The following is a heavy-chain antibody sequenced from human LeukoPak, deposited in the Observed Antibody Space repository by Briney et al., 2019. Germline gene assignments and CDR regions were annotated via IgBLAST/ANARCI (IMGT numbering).Heavy chain of an antibody. CDR3: ARVFSYPLRAPFDP. D-gene: IGHD3-3*01. J-gene: IGHJ5*02. CDR1: GGSISSGSYY. CDR2: IFYSGST. V-gene: IGHV4-61*01. Sequence: SETLSLTCTVSGGSISSGSYYWSRIRQPPGKGLEWIGYIFYSGSTNYNPSLKSRVTISVDTSKNQFSLKLSSVTAADTAVYYCARVFSYPLRAPFDPWGQGTLVTVSS.